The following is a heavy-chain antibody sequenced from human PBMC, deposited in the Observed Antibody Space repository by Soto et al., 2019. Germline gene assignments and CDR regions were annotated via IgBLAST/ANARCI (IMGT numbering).Heavy chain of an antibody. J-gene: IGHJ5*02. Sequence: SETLSLTCAVYGGSFSGYYWSWIRQPPGKGLEWIGEINHSGSTNYNPSLKSRVTISVDTSKNQFSPKLSSVTAADTAVYYCARVRGWRAAAANWLDPWGQGTLVTVSS. CDR2: INHSGST. V-gene: IGHV4-34*01. CDR1: GGSFSGYY. CDR3: ARVRGWRAAAANWLDP. D-gene: IGHD6-13*01.